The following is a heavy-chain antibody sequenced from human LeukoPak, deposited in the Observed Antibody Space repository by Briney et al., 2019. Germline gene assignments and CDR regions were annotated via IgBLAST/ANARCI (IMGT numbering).Heavy chain of an antibody. V-gene: IGHV4-59*01. CDR2: IYYSGST. CDR3: ARDNSSGWFDY. CDR1: GGSISSYY. J-gene: IGHJ4*02. D-gene: IGHD6-19*01. Sequence: SETLSLTXTVSGGSISSYYWSWIRQPPGKGLEWIGYIYYSGSTNYNPSLKSRVTISVDTSKNQFSLKLSSVTAADTAVYYCARDNSSGWFDYWGQGTLVTVSS.